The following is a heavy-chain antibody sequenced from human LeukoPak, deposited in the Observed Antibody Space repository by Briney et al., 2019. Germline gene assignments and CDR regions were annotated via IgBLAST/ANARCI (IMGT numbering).Heavy chain of an antibody. D-gene: IGHD3-10*01. CDR2: IKQDGSEK. CDR1: GFTFSSYW. Sequence: GGSLRLSCAASGFTFSSYWMSWVRQAPGKGLEWVANIKQDGSEKYYVDSVKGRFTISRDNAKNSLYLQMNSLRAEDTAVYYCAGTPLWFGELLLDYWGQGTWSPSPQ. J-gene: IGHJ4*02. V-gene: IGHV3-7*03. CDR3: AGTPLWFGELLLDY.